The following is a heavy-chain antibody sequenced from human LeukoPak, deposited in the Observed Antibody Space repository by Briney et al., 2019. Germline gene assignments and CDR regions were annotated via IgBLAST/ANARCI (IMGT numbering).Heavy chain of an antibody. D-gene: IGHD3-10*01. CDR3: AKGPSSSPYYWYFDL. J-gene: IGHJ2*01. CDR2: ISWNSGSI. CDR1: GFTFDDYA. Sequence: PGGSLRLSCAASGFTFDDYAMHWVRQAPGKGLEWVSGISWNSGSIGYADSVKGRFTISRDNAKNSLYLQMNSLRAEDTALYYCAKGPSSSPYYWYFDLWGRGTLVTVSS. V-gene: IGHV3-9*01.